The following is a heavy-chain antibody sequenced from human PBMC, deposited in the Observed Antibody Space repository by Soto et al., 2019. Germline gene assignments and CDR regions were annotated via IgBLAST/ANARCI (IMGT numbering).Heavy chain of an antibody. V-gene: IGHV4-34*01. J-gene: IGHJ6*02. CDR3: ARIWYYYYGMDV. CDR2: INHSGST. Sequence: SETLSLTCAVYGGPFSGYYWSWIRQPPGKGLEWIGEINHSGSTNYNPSLKSRVTISVDTSKNQFSLKLSSVTAADTAVYYCARIWYYYYGMDVWGQGTTVTVSS. D-gene: IGHD3-16*01. CDR1: GGPFSGYY.